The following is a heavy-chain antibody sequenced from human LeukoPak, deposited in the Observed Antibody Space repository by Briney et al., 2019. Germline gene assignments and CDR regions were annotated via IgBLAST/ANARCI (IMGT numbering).Heavy chain of an antibody. CDR2: ISGSGVIT. D-gene: IGHD4-17*01. J-gene: IGHJ4*02. CDR3: AKVFRSGDLFVSDY. Sequence: PGGSLRLSCAASGFTFSSYAMSWVRQAPGKGLEWVSAISGSGVITYYADSVKGRFSISRDNSKSTLYVQMNSLRAEDTASYYCAKVFRSGDLFVSDYWGQGTLVTVSS. CDR1: GFTFSSYA. V-gene: IGHV3-23*01.